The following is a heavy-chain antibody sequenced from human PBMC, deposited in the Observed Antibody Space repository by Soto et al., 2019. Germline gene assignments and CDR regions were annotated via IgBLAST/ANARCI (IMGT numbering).Heavy chain of an antibody. CDR1: GGSFSGYQ. D-gene: IGHD3-10*01. J-gene: IGHJ6*03. V-gene: IGHV4-34*01. CDR2: INDSVNI. Sequence: SETLSLTCAVYGGSFSGYQWTWTRQTPGKGLEWIGEINDSVNINYNPSLKSRVTILVDTAKKQISLKLSSVTAADTAVYYCARGLILWFGELSRRGGYYYYMDVWGKGTSVTVS. CDR3: ARGLILWFGELSRRGGYYYYMDV.